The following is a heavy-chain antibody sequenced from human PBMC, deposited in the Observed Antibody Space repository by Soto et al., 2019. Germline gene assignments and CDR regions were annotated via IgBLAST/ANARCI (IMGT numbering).Heavy chain of an antibody. CDR2: IIPIFGLT. J-gene: IGHJ6*02. D-gene: IGHD3-10*01. V-gene: IGHV1-69*13. Sequence: ASVKVSCKASGCSFTKNAINWVRQAPGQGLEWMGGIIPIFGLTNYAQEFQGRLTITADESRSATYMDLSSLTSGDTAMYYCANVGVSGSGNFYFYDYYGMDVWGLGTSVTVSS. CDR3: ANVGVSGSGNFYFYDYYGMDV. CDR1: GCSFTKNA.